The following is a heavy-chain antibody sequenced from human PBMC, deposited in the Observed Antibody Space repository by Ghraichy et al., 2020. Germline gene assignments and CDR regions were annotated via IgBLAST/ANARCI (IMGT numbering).Heavy chain of an antibody. V-gene: IGHV1-3*01. CDR3: ARDLTVTTGAEYFQY. J-gene: IGHJ1*01. Sequence: ASVKVSCKASGYTFTSYAIHWVRQAPGQGLEWMGWINAANGNIKYSQKFQGRVTITRDTSASTAYMELSSLRSEDTAVFYCARDLTVTTGAEYFQYWGQGTLVTVSS. CDR2: INAANGNI. CDR1: GYTFTSYA. D-gene: IGHD4-17*01.